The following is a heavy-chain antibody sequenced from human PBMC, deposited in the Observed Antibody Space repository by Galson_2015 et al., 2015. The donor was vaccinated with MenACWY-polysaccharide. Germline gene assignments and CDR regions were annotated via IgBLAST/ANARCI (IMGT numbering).Heavy chain of an antibody. CDR2: SGSGGGL. V-gene: IGHV3-23*01. D-gene: IGHD6-13*01. CDR3: AKVGPPSSWTMGIVY. Sequence: SLRLSCAASGFSFSANGMSWVRQAPGRGLEWVSGSGSGGGLYYADSVKGRFTVSRDNSKNTLYLQMNNLRAEDTAVYYCAKVGPPSSWTMGIVYWGQGTLVTGSS. CDR1: GFSFSANG. J-gene: IGHJ4*02.